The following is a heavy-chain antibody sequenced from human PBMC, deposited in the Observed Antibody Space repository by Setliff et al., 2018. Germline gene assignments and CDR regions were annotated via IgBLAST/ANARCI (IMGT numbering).Heavy chain of an antibody. V-gene: IGHV3-23*01. CDR3: GRGSFVGATIGYDY. CDR2: ISSSGGTT. Sequence: PGGSLRLSCAASGFTFSSYAMNWVRQAPGKGLEWVSSISSSGGTTYDADSVKGRFTISRDNSKNTLYLQMNSLRAEDTAVYYCGRGSFVGATIGYDYWGQGTLVTVSS. J-gene: IGHJ4*02. D-gene: IGHD1-26*01. CDR1: GFTFSSYA.